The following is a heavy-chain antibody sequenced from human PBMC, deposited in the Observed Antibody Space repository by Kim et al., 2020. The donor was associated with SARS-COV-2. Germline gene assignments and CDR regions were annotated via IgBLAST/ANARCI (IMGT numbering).Heavy chain of an antibody. Sequence: GGSLRLSCVASGFSSSNDWMFWVRQAPGKGLMWVSLINNDGTTIVYADSVKGRFTISRDNAKNTLYLQMNSLRVEDTAVYYCVRSGGWIMGNWGQGTLVTVSS. CDR3: VRSGGWIMGN. D-gene: IGHD3-16*01. CDR1: GFSSSNDW. J-gene: IGHJ4*02. V-gene: IGHV3-74*01. CDR2: INNDGTTI.